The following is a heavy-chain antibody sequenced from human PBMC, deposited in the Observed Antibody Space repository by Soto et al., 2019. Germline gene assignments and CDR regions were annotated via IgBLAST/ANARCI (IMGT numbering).Heavy chain of an antibody. CDR1: GYTFTDYG. V-gene: IGHV1-18*01. D-gene: IGHD3-10*01. J-gene: IGHJ4*02. CDR3: ARDLAYIREY. Sequence: QVQLIQSGPEVRKPGASVKVSCKTSGYTFTDYGISWVRQAPGQGLEWMGCISTAHADIGYAQKFQGRVTMTKYTSTSTAFMELRSLRSEDTAIYYCARDLAYIREYWGQGTQVTVSS. CDR2: ISTAHADI.